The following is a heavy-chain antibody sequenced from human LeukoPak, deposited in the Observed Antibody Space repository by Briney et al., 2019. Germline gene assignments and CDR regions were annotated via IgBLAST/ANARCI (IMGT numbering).Heavy chain of an antibody. CDR3: ARAYDILTGAPYYYYMDV. CDR2: ISSSGSTI. V-gene: IGHV3-11*01. CDR1: GFTFSDYY. Sequence: GGSLRLSCAASGFTFSDYYMSWIRQAPGKGLEWVSYISSSGSTIYYAESVKGRFTISRDNAKNSLYLQMNSLRAEDTAVYYCARAYDILTGAPYYYYMDVWGKGTTVTVSS. D-gene: IGHD3-9*01. J-gene: IGHJ6*03.